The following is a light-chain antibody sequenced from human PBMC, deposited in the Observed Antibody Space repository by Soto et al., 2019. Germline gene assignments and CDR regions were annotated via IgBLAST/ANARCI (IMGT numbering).Light chain of an antibody. CDR3: QQYGSSPGT. CDR1: QSVSSSY. V-gene: IGKV3-20*01. Sequence: GLTQSTDTLSLSPGERATLSCRASQSVSSSYLAWYQQKPGQAPRLLIYGASSRATGIPDRFSGSGSGTDFTLTISRLEPEDFAVYYCQQYGSSPGTFGQRTKV. CDR2: GAS. J-gene: IGKJ1*01.